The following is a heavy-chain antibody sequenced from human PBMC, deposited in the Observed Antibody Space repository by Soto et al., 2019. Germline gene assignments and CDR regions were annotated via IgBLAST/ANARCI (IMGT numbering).Heavy chain of an antibody. Sequence: QVQLQASGPGLVKPSETLSLTCTVSGGSVSSGSYYWSWIRQPPGKGLEWIGYIYYSGSTNYNPSLKSRVSISVDTSKNQFSLKLSSVTAADTAVYYCARGVVIGLLDYWSQGTLVTVAA. D-gene: IGHD3-3*01. J-gene: IGHJ4*02. V-gene: IGHV4-61*01. CDR3: ARGVVIGLLDY. CDR2: IYYSGST. CDR1: GGSVSSGSYY.